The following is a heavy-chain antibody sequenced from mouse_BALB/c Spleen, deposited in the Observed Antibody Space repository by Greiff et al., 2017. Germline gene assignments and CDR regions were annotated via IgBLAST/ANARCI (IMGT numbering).Heavy chain of an antibody. Sequence: VQLQQSGAGLVKPGASVKLSCKASGYTFTEYIIHWVKQRPGQGLEWIGAIYPGNSDTSYNQKFKGKAKLTAVTSASTAYMELSSLTNEDSAVYYCTRPPYMITTAWFAYWGQGTLVTVSA. CDR3: TRPPYMITTAWFAY. J-gene: IGHJ3*01. CDR1: GYTFTEYI. V-gene: IGHV1-5*01. D-gene: IGHD2-4*01. CDR2: IYPGNSDT.